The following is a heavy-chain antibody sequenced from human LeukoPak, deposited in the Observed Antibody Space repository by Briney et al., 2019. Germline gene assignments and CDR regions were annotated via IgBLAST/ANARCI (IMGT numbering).Heavy chain of an antibody. CDR2: IYTSGST. D-gene: IGHD5-18*01. V-gene: IGHV4-4*07. Sequence: SETLSLTCTVSGGSISSYYWSWIRQPAGKGLEWIGRIYTSGSTNYNPSLKSRVTMSVDTSKNQFSLKLSSVTAADTAVYYCARERREYSYGHFDYWGQGTLVTVSS. CDR3: ARERREYSYGHFDY. CDR1: GGSISSYY. J-gene: IGHJ4*02.